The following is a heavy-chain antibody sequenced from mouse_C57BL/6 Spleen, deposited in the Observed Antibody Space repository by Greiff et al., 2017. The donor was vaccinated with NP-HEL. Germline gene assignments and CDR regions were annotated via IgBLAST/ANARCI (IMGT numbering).Heavy chain of an antibody. Sequence: QVQLQQSGAELVRPGTSVKVSCKASGYAFTNYLIEWVKQRPGQGLEWIGVINPGSGGTNYNEKFKGKATLTADKSSSTAYMQLSSLTSEDSAVYFCARYERYAAYWGQGTTLTVSS. CDR2: INPGSGGT. CDR3: ARYERYAAY. CDR1: GYAFTNYL. J-gene: IGHJ2*01. V-gene: IGHV1-54*01. D-gene: IGHD1-1*01.